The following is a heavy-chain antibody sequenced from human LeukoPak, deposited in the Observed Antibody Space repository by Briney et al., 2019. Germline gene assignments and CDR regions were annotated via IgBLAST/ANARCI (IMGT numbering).Heavy chain of an antibody. V-gene: IGHV3-21*01. D-gene: IGHD1-20*01. Sequence: PGGSLRLSCAASGFTFSSYTMNWVRQAPGKGLEWVSLISSSSSYIFYADSVKGRYTISRDNAKKSLYLQMNSLRAEDTAVYYCARPLSGTTDFDYWGQGTLVTVSS. J-gene: IGHJ4*02. CDR2: ISSSSSYI. CDR3: ARPLSGTTDFDY. CDR1: GFTFSSYT.